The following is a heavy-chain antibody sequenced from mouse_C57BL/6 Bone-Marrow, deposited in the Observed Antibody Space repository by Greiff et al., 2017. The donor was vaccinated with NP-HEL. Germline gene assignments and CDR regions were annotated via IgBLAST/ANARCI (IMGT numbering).Heavy chain of an antibody. CDR1: GYTFTDYY. D-gene: IGHD2-4*01. J-gene: IGHJ4*01. V-gene: IGHV1-76*01. CDR2: IYPGSGNT. CDR3: AREGVYYDYDGAMDY. Sequence: QVQLQQSGAELVRPGASVKLSCKASGYTFTDYYINWVKQRPGQGLEWIARIYPGSGNTYYNEKFKGKATLTADKSSSTAYMQLSSLTSEDSAVYFCAREGVYYDYDGAMDYWGQGTSVTVSS.